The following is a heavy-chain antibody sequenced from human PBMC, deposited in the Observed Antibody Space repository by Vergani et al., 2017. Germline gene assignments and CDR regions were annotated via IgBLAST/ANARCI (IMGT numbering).Heavy chain of an antibody. Sequence: QVQLQESGPGLVKPSGTLSLTCAVSGGSISSGGYSWSWIRQPPGKGLEWIGYIYHSGSTYYNPSLKSRVTISVDRSKNQFSLKLSSVTAADTAVYYCARGDYCGSGSLDYWGQGTLVTVSS. CDR2: IYHSGST. D-gene: IGHD3-10*01. V-gene: IGHV4-30-2*01. CDR3: ARGDYCGSGSLDY. CDR1: GGSISSGGYS. J-gene: IGHJ4*02.